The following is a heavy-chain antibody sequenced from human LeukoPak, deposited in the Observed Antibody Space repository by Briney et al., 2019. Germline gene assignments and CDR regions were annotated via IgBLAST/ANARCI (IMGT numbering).Heavy chain of an antibody. Sequence: GGSLRLSCAASGFTFSSSAMNWVRQAPGKGLEWVSSINNVASHIYYAHSVKGRFPISRDNAKNSLYLQMNSLSDEDTAVYYCARDPTQYLRYGHFDYWGQGTLVTVSS. J-gene: IGHJ4*02. CDR3: ARDPTQYLRYGHFDY. CDR1: GFTFSSSA. D-gene: IGHD5/OR15-5a*01. V-gene: IGHV3-21*01. CDR2: INNVASHI.